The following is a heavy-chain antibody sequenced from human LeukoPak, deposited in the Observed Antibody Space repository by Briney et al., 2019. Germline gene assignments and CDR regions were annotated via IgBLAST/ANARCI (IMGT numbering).Heavy chain of an antibody. V-gene: IGHV3-53*05. D-gene: IGHD1-26*01. CDR1: GFTLSSNY. Sequence: GGSLSLSCAASGFTLSSNYMTWLRQAPGKGLEWVSVIYRGGSTYYADSVKGRFTIPRDNSKNTLYLQMNSLRAEDTAVYYCARDSLSGSYYDPWGQGTLVTVSS. J-gene: IGHJ5*02. CDR2: IYRGGST. CDR3: ARDSLSGSYYDP.